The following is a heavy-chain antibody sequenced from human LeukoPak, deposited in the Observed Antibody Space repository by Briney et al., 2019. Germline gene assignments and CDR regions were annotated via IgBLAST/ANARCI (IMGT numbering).Heavy chain of an antibody. CDR1: GGSISSYY. J-gene: IGHJ4*02. D-gene: IGHD6-19*01. CDR2: IYTSGST. Sequence: PSETLSLTCTFSGGSISSYYWSWIRQPAGKGLEWIGRIYTSGSTNYNPSLKSRVTMSVDTSKNQFPLKPSSVTAADTAVYYCARDKQWLVGGAFDYWGQGTLVTVSS. V-gene: IGHV4-4*07. CDR3: ARDKQWLVGGAFDY.